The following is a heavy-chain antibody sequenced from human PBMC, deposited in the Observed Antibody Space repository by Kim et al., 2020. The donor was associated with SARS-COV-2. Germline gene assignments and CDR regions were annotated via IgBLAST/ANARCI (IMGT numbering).Heavy chain of an antibody. CDR3: ARDGIAVAGTDYYYYGMDV. D-gene: IGHD6-19*01. CDR1: GFTFSSYS. Sequence: GGSLRLSCAASGFTFSSYSMNWVRQAPGKGLEWVSYISSSSSTIYYADSVKGRFTISRDNAKNSLYLPMNSLRDEDTAVYYCARDGIAVAGTDYYYYGMDVWGPGTTVTVSS. CDR2: ISSSSSTI. J-gene: IGHJ6*02. V-gene: IGHV3-48*02.